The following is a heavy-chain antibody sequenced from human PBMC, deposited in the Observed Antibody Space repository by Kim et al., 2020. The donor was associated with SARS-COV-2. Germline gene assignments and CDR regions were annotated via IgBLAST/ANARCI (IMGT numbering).Heavy chain of an antibody. D-gene: IGHD6-19*01. J-gene: IGHJ3*02. CDR2: ISSKPNNYAT. CDR1: GFTFSGST. Sequence: GGSLRLSCAASGFTFSGSTMHWVRQASGKGLEWVGRISSKPNNYATAYAASVKGRFTISRDDSKNTAYLQMSSLKTEDTAVYYCTRVNPIAGGWYDAFDIWGQGTMVTVSS. CDR3: TRVNPIAGGWYDAFDI. V-gene: IGHV3-73*01.